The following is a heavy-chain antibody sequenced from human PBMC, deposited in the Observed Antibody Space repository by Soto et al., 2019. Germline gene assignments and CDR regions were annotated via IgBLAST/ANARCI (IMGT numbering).Heavy chain of an antibody. CDR2: ISGDSGNT. Sequence: VASVKVSCNASGYMFTKSAMHWVRQAPGQRLEWMGWISGDSGNTKYSPKLQDRVTITRDTSASTAYMELSSLRSEDTALYYCARDGVAAGNINFDYWGQGPLVTVS. CDR3: ARDGVAAGNINFDY. D-gene: IGHD6-19*01. V-gene: IGHV1-3*01. J-gene: IGHJ4*01. CDR1: GYMFTKSA.